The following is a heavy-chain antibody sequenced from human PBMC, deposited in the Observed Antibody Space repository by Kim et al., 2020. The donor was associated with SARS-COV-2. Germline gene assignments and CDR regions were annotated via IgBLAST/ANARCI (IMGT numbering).Heavy chain of an antibody. D-gene: IGHD3-10*01. V-gene: IGHV3-23*01. CDR3: AKKTPRFEHYMDV. J-gene: IGHJ6*03. Sequence: YAESGKGRFAISRDNSKNTLYLQMNSLRAEDTAVYYCAKKTPRFEHYMDVWGKGTTVTVSS.